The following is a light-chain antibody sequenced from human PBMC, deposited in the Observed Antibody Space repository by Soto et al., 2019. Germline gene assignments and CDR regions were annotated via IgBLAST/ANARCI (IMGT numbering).Light chain of an antibody. Sequence: EIVMTQSPATLSVSPGARATLSCRASQSVSSNLAWYQQKPGQAPRLLIYGASNRAIGIPARFSGSGSGTDFTLTISSLEPEDFAVYYCQQGGNWPLTVGQGTRLEIK. CDR1: QSVSSN. J-gene: IGKJ5*01. CDR2: GAS. V-gene: IGKV3-11*01. CDR3: QQGGNWPLT.